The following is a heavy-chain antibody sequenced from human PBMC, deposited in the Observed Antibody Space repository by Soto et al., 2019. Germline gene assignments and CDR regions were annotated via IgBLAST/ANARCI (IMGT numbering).Heavy chain of an antibody. D-gene: IGHD6-6*01. Sequence: EVQLLESGGDLVQPGGSLRLSCAASGFTFSSYGMSWVRQAPGKGLEWVSSINDSGDTYYGDSVKGRFTISRDNSKDTLYLQLNSLSAEDTAVYYCAKRVAYRSSSAYFDYWAQGTLVTVSS. J-gene: IGHJ4*02. CDR2: INDSGDT. CDR1: GFTFSSYG. V-gene: IGHV3-23*01. CDR3: AKRVAYRSSSAYFDY.